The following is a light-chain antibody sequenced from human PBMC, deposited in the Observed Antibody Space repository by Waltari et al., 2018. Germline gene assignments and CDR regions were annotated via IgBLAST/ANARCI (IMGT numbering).Light chain of an antibody. Sequence: SSELTQDPAVSVALGQTVRITCQGDSLRSYYASWYQQKPGQAPVLVIYGKNNRPSGIPDPFSGSSSGNTASLTITGAQAEDEADYYCNPRDSSGNHVVFGGGTKLTVL. V-gene: IGLV3-19*01. CDR3: NPRDSSGNHVV. CDR2: GKN. J-gene: IGLJ2*01. CDR1: SLRSYY.